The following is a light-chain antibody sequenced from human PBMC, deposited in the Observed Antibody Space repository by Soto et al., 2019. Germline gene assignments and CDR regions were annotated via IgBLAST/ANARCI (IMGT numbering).Light chain of an antibody. CDR2: AAS. J-gene: IGKJ5*01. CDR1: QSVNSN. CDR3: QQYGSSPLIS. Sequence: ETVMTQSPATLSVSPGERATLSCRASQSVNSNLAWYQKKPGQAPRLLIYAASTRATGIPARFSGSGSGTEFTLTISSLQSEDFAVYYCQQYGSSPLISFGQGTRLE. V-gene: IGKV3-15*01.